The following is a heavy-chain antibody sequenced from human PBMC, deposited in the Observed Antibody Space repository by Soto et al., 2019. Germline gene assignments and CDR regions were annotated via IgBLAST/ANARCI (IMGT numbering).Heavy chain of an antibody. D-gene: IGHD6-19*01. CDR2: FDPEDGET. CDR1: GYTLTELS. V-gene: IGHV1-24*01. J-gene: IGHJ4*02. CDR3: ATWIAVDYFDY. Sequence: KLSAASVKVSCKVSGYTLTELSMHWVRQAPGEGLEWMGGFDPEDGETIYAQKFQGRVTMTEDTSTDTAYMELSSLRSEDTAVYYCATWIAVDYFDYWGQGTLVTVSS.